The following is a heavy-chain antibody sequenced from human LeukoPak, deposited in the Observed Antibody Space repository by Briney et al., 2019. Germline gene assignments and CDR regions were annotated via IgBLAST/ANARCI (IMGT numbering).Heavy chain of an antibody. V-gene: IGHV1-69*10. Sequence: VKVSCKASGGTFTSYTISWVRQAPGQGLEWVGWIIPIIGIANYAHEFQGRGPITTDKSTCTAYMELSSPRSGDRAVYYCTSEPLRDGFNGFDYGGQGTRVPVS. J-gene: IGHJ4*02. D-gene: IGHD5-24*01. CDR3: TSEPLRDGFNGFDY. CDR1: GGTFTSYT. CDR2: IIPIIGIA.